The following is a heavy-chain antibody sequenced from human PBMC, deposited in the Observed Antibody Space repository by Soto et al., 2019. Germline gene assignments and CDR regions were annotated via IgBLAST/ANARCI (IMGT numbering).Heavy chain of an antibody. J-gene: IGHJ4*02. CDR1: GYNFNTYW. CDR3: ATSTVSYVDIVSSTTRGYFDH. CDR2: IYPGDSDT. Sequence: HGASLKISCEGSGYNFNTYWIGWVRQMPGKGLESMALIYPGDSDTSYSPSFEGQVTLSVARSISTAYLQWSSLKASDTAIYYCATSTVSYVDIVSSTTRGYFDHWGQGTLVTVSS. V-gene: IGHV5-51*01. D-gene: IGHD5-12*01.